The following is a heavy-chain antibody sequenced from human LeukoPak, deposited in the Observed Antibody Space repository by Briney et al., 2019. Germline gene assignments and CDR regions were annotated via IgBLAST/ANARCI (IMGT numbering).Heavy chain of an antibody. CDR3: ARSGCSGGSCYYASAFDI. CDR1: GFTFSSYS. Sequence: SGGSLRLSCAASGFTFSSYSMNWVRQAPGKGVEWVSSISSSSSYIYYADSVKGRFTISRDNAKNSLYLQMNSLRAEDTAVYYCARSGCSGGSCYYASAFDIWGQGTMVTVSS. J-gene: IGHJ3*02. CDR2: ISSSSSYI. V-gene: IGHV3-21*01. D-gene: IGHD2-15*01.